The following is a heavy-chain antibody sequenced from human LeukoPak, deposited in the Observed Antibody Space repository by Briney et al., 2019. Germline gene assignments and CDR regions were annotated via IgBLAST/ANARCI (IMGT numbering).Heavy chain of an antibody. J-gene: IGHJ4*02. CDR3: ATGARLSFDY. CDR1: GFTFSSYN. CDR2: ISSSSKTI. V-gene: IGHV3-48*02. Sequence: GGSLRFSCAASGFTFSSYNMNWVRQAPGKGLEWVSYISSSSKTIYYADSVKGRFTISRDNAKNSLYLQMNSLRDEDTAVYYCATGARLSFDYWGQGTLVTVSS.